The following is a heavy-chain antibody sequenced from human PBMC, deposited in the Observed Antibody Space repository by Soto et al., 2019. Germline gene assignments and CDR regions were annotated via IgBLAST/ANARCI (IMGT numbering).Heavy chain of an antibody. V-gene: IGHV3-30*18. CDR3: GEYRGYGEHQEWFDP. J-gene: IGHJ5*01. CDR1: GFSFSSYG. CDR2: ISYHGVNK. D-gene: IGHD5-12*01. Sequence: GGSLRLSCTASGFSFSSYGVHWVRQAPGKGLEWVAVISYHGVNKYYADSVNGRFTISRDNSKNMVFLQMTSLRVEETAVYYCGEYRGYGEHQEWFDPWRQGTLVTVSS.